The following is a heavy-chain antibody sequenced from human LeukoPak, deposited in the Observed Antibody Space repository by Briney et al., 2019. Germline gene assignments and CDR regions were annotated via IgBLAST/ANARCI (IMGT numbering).Heavy chain of an antibody. Sequence: GGSLRLSCAASGFTVSSNYMSWVRQAPGKGLEWVSVIYSGGSTYYADSVKGRLTISRDNSKNTLYLQMNSLRAEDTAVYYCARRGSSTSCYDYWGQGTLVTVSS. J-gene: IGHJ4*02. CDR1: GFTVSSNY. D-gene: IGHD2-2*01. CDR2: IYSGGST. V-gene: IGHV3-66*04. CDR3: ARRGSSTSCYDY.